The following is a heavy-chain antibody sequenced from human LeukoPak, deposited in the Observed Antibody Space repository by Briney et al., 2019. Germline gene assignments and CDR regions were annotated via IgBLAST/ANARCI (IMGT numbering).Heavy chain of an antibody. V-gene: IGHV3-7*03. CDR2: IKEDGSEK. D-gene: IGHD3-10*01. J-gene: IGHJ3*02. CDR3: ARDWVAGVPFDAFDI. CDR1: GFTLSSYW. Sequence: GGSLRLSCAASGFTLSSYWMSWVRQAPGKGLEWVANIKEDGSEKYYVDSVKGRFTISRDNAQNSVYLHMNSLTAEDTALYYCARDWVAGVPFDAFDIWGQGTLVTVSS.